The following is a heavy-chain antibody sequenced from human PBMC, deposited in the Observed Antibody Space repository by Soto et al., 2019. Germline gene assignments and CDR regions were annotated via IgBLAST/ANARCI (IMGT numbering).Heavy chain of an antibody. CDR1: GFTFDDYA. D-gene: IGHD4-17*01. CDR2: ISWNSGSI. CDR3: ANGHDYGDYVDY. Sequence: GGSLRLSCAASGFTFDDYAMHWVRQAPGKGLEWVSGISWNSGSIGYADSVKGRFTISRDNAKNSLYLQMNSLRAEDTALYYCANGHDYGDYVDYWGQGTLVTVSS. J-gene: IGHJ4*02. V-gene: IGHV3-9*01.